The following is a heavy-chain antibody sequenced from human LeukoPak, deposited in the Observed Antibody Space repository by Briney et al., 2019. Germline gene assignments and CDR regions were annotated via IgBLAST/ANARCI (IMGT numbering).Heavy chain of an antibody. CDR1: GFTFSSSA. D-gene: IGHD6-13*01. Sequence: GGSLRLSCAASGFTFSSSAMSWVRQAPGKGLEWVSAISGSGGSTYYADSVKGRFTISRDNSKNTLYLQMNSLRAEDTAVYYCAKDSSSWYREHYFDYWGQGTLVTVSS. CDR2: ISGSGGST. CDR3: AKDSSSWYREHYFDY. J-gene: IGHJ4*02. V-gene: IGHV3-23*01.